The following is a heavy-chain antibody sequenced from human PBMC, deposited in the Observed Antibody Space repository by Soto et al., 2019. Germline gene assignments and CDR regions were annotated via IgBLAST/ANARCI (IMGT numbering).Heavy chain of an antibody. CDR2: IIPIFGTA. Sequence: QVQLVQSGAEVQKPGSSVKVSCKASGGTFSSYAISWVRQAPGQGLEWMGGIIPIFGTANYAQKFQGRVTITADESTSTAYMELSSLRSEDTAVYYCARTPIGIQLWFPYYFDYWGQGTLVTVSS. D-gene: IGHD5-18*01. V-gene: IGHV1-69*01. CDR3: ARTPIGIQLWFPYYFDY. CDR1: GGTFSSYA. J-gene: IGHJ4*02.